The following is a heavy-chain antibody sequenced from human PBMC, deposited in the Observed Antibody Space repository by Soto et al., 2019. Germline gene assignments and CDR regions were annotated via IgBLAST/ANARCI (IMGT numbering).Heavy chain of an antibody. Sequence: GGALRVSCSDSGFSFTTYGMSWVRQAPGKGLEWVSDISSTGLYTYLADSVKGRFTISRDNSKNTLYLQMNSLRVDDTAVYFCTKSWLFEKNWFDPWGQGTLVTVSS. CDR2: ISSTGLYT. CDR1: GFSFTTYG. D-gene: IGHD3-22*01. V-gene: IGHV3-23*01. CDR3: TKSWLFEKNWFDP. J-gene: IGHJ5*02.